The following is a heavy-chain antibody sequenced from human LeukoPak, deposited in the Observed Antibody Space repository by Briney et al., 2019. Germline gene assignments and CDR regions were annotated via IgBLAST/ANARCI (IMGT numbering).Heavy chain of an antibody. Sequence: SVKVSCKVSGGTFSSYAISWVRQAPGQGLEWMGGIIPIFGTANYAQPFQGRVTITADESTSTAYMELSSLRSEDTAVYYCAIGYCSGGSCYGYYYGMDVWGKGTTVTVSS. CDR1: GGTFSSYA. J-gene: IGHJ6*04. V-gene: IGHV1-69*13. CDR2: IIPIFGTA. D-gene: IGHD2-15*01. CDR3: AIGYCSGGSCYGYYYGMDV.